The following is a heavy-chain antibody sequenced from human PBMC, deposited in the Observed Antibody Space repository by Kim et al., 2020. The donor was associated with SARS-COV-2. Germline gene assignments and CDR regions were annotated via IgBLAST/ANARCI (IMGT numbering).Heavy chain of an antibody. CDR2: IVVGSGNT. D-gene: IGHD3-22*01. Sequence: SVKVSCKASGFTFTSSAVQWVRQARGQRLEWIGWIVVGSGNTNYAQKFQERVTITRDMSTSTAYMELSSLRSEDTAVYYCAADPLFYYYDSSGQGAFDIWGQGTMVTVSS. V-gene: IGHV1-58*01. CDR3: AADPLFYYYDSSGQGAFDI. CDR1: GFTFTSSA. J-gene: IGHJ3*02.